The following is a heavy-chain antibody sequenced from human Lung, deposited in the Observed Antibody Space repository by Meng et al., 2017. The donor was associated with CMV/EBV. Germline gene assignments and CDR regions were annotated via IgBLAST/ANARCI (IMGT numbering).Heavy chain of an antibody. J-gene: IGHJ6*02. D-gene: IGHD1-7*01. V-gene: IGHV3-74*01. CDR2: IKSDGSSS. CDR1: GFTFSSYW. Sequence: GESLKISCVASGFTFSSYWMHWVRQAPGKGLVWVSRIKSDGSSSAYADSVRGRFTISRDNAKNTLYHQMNSLRADDTAVYYCARENYRQYYYYGMDVWGQGTXVTVSS. CDR3: ARENYRQYYYYGMDV.